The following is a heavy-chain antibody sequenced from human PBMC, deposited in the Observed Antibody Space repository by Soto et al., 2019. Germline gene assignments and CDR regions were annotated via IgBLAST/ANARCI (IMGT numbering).Heavy chain of an antibody. CDR3: ARERKWAPLPC. CDR1: GYTFSSYG. J-gene: IGHJ4*02. CDR2: INGNTGHT. D-gene: IGHD1-26*01. Sequence: QVQLVQSGAEVREPGASVKVSCKTSGYTFSSYGITWVRQAPGQGLEWMGWINGNTGHTIYAMNLEDRPTISTDTSTSTAYMDLRSLKPDGTAVYYCARERKWAPLPCWGQGTLVTVSS. V-gene: IGHV1-18*01.